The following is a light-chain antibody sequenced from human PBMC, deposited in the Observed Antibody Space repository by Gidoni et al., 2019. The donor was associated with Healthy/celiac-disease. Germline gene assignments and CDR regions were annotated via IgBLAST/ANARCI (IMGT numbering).Light chain of an antibody. CDR1: SSDAGGYNY. CDR2: EVS. J-gene: IGLJ3*02. V-gene: IGLV2-14*01. CDR3: SSYTSSSAVV. Sequence: QSALTQPASVSGSPGQSITISCTGTSSDAGGYNYVSWYQQHPGKAPKLMISEVSNRPSGVSTRFSGSKSGNTASLTSSGLQADDDAAYYCSSYTSSSAVVFGGGTKLTVL.